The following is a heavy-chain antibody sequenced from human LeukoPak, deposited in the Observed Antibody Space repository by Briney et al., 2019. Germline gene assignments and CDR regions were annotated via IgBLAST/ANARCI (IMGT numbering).Heavy chain of an antibody. D-gene: IGHD6-13*01. CDR3: VRHGLGSSWFGFDY. CDR1: GYIFSTYW. Sequence: GESLKISCKGSGYIFSTYWIAWVRQVPGKGLEWMGIIYPGDSDPRYSPSFQGQVTISADKSISTAYLQWSSLEASDSAMYYCVRHGLGSSWFGFDYWGQGTLVTVSS. J-gene: IGHJ4*02. CDR2: IYPGDSDP. V-gene: IGHV5-51*01.